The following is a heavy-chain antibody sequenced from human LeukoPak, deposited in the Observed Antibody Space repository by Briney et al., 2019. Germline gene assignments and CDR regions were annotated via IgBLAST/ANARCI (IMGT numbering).Heavy chain of an antibody. CDR2: AGWAGGTT. V-gene: IGHV3-43*01. J-gene: IGHJ4*02. CDR1: GFNFDRYT. D-gene: IGHD2-2*03. CDR3: AKELDTVFFDY. Sequence: GGSLRLSCATSGFNFDRYTIHWVRQAPGKGLEWVSLAGWAGGTTFYSDSVRGRFTISRDSGRKSVYLQMNSLTTDDTAFYFCAKELDTVFFDYWGQGALVTVSS.